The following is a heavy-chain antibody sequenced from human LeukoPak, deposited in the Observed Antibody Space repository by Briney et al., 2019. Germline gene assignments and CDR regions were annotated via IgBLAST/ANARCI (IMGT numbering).Heavy chain of an antibody. V-gene: IGHV3-33*06. CDR3: AKDLGRYCSGGSCYFFDY. CDR2: WYDGSNK. CDR1: GFTFSSYG. Sequence: PGRSLRLSSAASGFTFSSYGMHWVRQAPGKGLEWVAVWYDGSNKYYADSVKGRFTISRDNSKNTLYLQMNSLRAEDTAVFYCAKDLGRYCSGGSCYFFDYWGQGTLVTVSS. D-gene: IGHD2-15*01. J-gene: IGHJ4*02.